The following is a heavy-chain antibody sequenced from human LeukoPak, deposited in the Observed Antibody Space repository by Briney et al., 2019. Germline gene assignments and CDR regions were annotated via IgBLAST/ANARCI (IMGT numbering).Heavy chain of an antibody. CDR1: GGSISSYY. V-gene: IGHV4-34*01. J-gene: IGHJ3*02. D-gene: IGHD3-10*01. CDR2: INHSGST. CDR3: ASTKVRGAAYGIEEAFDI. Sequence: SETLSLTCTVSGGSISSYYWSWIRQPPGKGLEWIGEINHSGSTNYNPSLKSRVTISVDTSKNQFSLKLSSVTAADTAVYYCASTKVRGAAYGIEEAFDIWGQGTMVTVSS.